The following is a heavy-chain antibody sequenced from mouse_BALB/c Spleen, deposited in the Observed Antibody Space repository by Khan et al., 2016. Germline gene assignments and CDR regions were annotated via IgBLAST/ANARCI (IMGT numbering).Heavy chain of an antibody. V-gene: IGHV1-9*01. D-gene: IGHD1-1*01. CDR3: ARSSSSYWYFDV. CDR1: GYTFSSYW. Sequence: QVQLQQSGAELMKPGASVKISCKATGYTFSSYWIEWVKQRPGHGLEWIGEILPGSGSTKYIEKLKGKATFTAETYYNTAYTQLSSLTSEDSAVDYCARSSSSYWYFDVWGAGTTLTVSS. CDR2: ILPGSGST. J-gene: IGHJ1*01.